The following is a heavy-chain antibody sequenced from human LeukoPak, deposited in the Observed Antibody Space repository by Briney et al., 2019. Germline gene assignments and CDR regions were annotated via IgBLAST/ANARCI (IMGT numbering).Heavy chain of an antibody. CDR1: GYTFTGYY. CDR3: ARERTPGSGYGVDY. J-gene: IGHJ4*02. D-gene: IGHD6-25*01. Sequence: ASVKVSCKASGYTFTGYYIHWVRQAPGQGLEWMGWIDPNINGTNYAQKFQGRVTMTGDRSISTAYMELSRLRSDDTAVYYCARERTPGSGYGVDYWGQGTVVTVSS. CDR2: IDPNINGT. V-gene: IGHV1-2*02.